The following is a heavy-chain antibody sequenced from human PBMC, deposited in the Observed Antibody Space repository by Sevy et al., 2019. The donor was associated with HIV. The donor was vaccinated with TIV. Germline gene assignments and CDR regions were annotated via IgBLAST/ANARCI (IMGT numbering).Heavy chain of an antibody. V-gene: IGHV1-2*02. D-gene: IGHD6-13*01. Sequence: ASVKVSCKASGYTFTGYYMHWVRQAPGQGLEWIGWINPNSGGTNYAQKFQGRVTMTRDTSISTAYMELSRLRSDDTAVYYCARELSSSWSYYYYGMDVWGQGTTVTVSS. CDR1: GYTFTGYY. J-gene: IGHJ6*02. CDR2: INPNSGGT. CDR3: ARELSSSWSYYYYGMDV.